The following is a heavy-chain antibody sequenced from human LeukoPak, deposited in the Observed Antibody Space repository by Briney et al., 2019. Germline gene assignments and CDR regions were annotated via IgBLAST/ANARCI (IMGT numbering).Heavy chain of an antibody. CDR3: ARHSNWNGGVDWFDP. D-gene: IGHD1-20*01. Sequence: SETLSLTCTVSGGSNYWSWIRQPPGKGLEWIGYIHYSGSPNYNPSLKSRVTISIDTSKNQFSLRLNSVTAADTAVYYCARHSNWNGGVDWFDPWGQGTQATVSS. J-gene: IGHJ5*02. CDR2: IHYSGSP. V-gene: IGHV4-59*08. CDR1: GGSNY.